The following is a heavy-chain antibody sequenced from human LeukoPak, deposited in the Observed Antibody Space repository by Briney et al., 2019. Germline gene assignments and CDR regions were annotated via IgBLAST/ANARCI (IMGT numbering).Heavy chain of an antibody. D-gene: IGHD4-23*01. V-gene: IGHV4-39*07. Sequence: SETLSLTCTVSGGSISSSNNYWGWIRQPPGKGLEWIGSIYYSGSTYYSPSLESRLTISVDTPKNHFSLELRSVTAADTAVYYCARGTTVVTGPFDYWGQGTLVTVSS. CDR1: GGSISSSNNY. CDR2: IYYSGST. J-gene: IGHJ4*02. CDR3: ARGTTVVTGPFDY.